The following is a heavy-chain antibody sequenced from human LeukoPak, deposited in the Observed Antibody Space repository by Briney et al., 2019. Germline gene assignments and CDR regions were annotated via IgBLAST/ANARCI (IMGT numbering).Heavy chain of an antibody. J-gene: IGHJ3*02. CDR2: IYHSGST. V-gene: IGHV4-38-2*02. CDR1: GYSISSGYY. CDR3: ARAGRITMIVVVISGAFDI. D-gene: IGHD3-22*01. Sequence: SETLSLTCTVSGYSISSGYYWGWIRQPPGKGLEWIGSIYHSGSTYYNRSLKSRVTISVDTSKNQFSLKLSSVTAADTAVYYCARAGRITMIVVVISGAFDIWGQGTMVTVSS.